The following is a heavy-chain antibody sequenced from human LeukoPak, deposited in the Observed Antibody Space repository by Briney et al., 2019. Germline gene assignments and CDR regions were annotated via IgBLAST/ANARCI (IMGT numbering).Heavy chain of an antibody. CDR3: ARGGLYKYGGTSGDY. CDR1: GFTFSTFW. Sequence: SGGSLRLSRAASGFTFSTFWMSWVRQAPGKGLEWVANVRQDGSETYYVDSVKGRFFISRDNAENSLYLQMNNLRGDDTAVYFCARGGLYKYGGTSGDYWGQGTLVSVSS. J-gene: IGHJ4*02. CDR2: VRQDGSET. V-gene: IGHV3-7*01. D-gene: IGHD3-10*01.